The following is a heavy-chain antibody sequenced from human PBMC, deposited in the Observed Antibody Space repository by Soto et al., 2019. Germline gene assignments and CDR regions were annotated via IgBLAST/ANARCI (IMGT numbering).Heavy chain of an antibody. CDR1: GDSITRSTYY. D-gene: IGHD1-26*01. CDR3: ARSKVGTDDLDY. CDR2: IYYR. J-gene: IGHJ4*02. V-gene: IGHV4-39*01. Sequence: QLQLQLSGPGLVKPSETLTLTCTVSGDSITRSTYYWAWIRQPPGKGLEGIGSIYYRNPSLKSRVTISVDTSKNEISLKLRSVTAADPAVYYYARSKVGTDDLDYWGQGTLVTVSS.